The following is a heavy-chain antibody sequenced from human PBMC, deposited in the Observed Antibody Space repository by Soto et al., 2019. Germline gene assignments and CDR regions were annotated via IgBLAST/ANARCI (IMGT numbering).Heavy chain of an antibody. Sequence: PGGSLRLSCAASGFTFSSYAMHWVRQAPGKGLEWVAVISYDGSNKYYADSVRGRFTISRDNSKNTLYLQMNSLRAEDTAVYYCARDSRPYCSSTSCPDFQHWGQGTLVTVS. V-gene: IGHV3-30-3*01. CDR2: ISYDGSNK. D-gene: IGHD2-2*01. CDR3: ARDSRPYCSSTSCPDFQH. J-gene: IGHJ1*01. CDR1: GFTFSSYA.